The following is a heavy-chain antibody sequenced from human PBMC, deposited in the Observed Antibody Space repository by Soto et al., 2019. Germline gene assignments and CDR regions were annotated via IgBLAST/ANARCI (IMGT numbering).Heavy chain of an antibody. V-gene: IGHV3-53*02. J-gene: IGHJ3*02. Sequence: EVQLVETGGGLIQPGGSLRLSCAASGFTVSSNYMSWVRQAPGKGLEWVSVIYSGGSTYYADSVKGRFTISRDNSKNTLYLQNNRPRAEDTAVYYCATFGGVPRNSGDAFDIWGQGTMVTVSS. CDR2: IYSGGST. CDR1: GFTVSSNY. CDR3: ATFGGVPRNSGDAFDI. D-gene: IGHD3-16*01.